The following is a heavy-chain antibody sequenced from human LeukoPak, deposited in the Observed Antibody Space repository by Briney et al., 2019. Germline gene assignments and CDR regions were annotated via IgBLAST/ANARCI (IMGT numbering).Heavy chain of an antibody. J-gene: IGHJ6*02. CDR3: ARVPPAATIRSFGYYYYGMDV. V-gene: IGHV1-69*13. CDR1: GGTFISYA. CDR2: IIPIFGTA. Sequence: SVKVSCKASGGTFISYAISWVRQAPGQGLEWMGGIIPIFGTANYAQKFQGRVTITADESTSTAYMELSSLRSEDTAVYYCARVPPAATIRSFGYYYYGMDVWGQGTTVTVSS. D-gene: IGHD6-13*01.